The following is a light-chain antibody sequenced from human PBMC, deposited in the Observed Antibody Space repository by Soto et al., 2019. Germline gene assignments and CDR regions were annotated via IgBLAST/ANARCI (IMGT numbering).Light chain of an antibody. CDR3: QQYDGSPET. CDR1: QIIRSTF. J-gene: IGKJ1*01. Sequence: IVLTQSPGTLSLSPGERATLSCRASQIIRSTFLAWYQQKPGQAPRLLIHGVSNRATGIPDRFSGSGSGTDFTLIISRLEPEDFAVYYCQQYDGSPETFGQGTKVEIK. CDR2: GVS. V-gene: IGKV3-20*01.